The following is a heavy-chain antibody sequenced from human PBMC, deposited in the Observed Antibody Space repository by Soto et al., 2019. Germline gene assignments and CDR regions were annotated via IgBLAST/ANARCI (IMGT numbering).Heavy chain of an antibody. Sequence: SETLSLTCSVSGGSLSSGPYSWGWIRQPPGKGLERIGIFYYSGSTHYNPSLASRVTISVDTSKNQFFLKVTSVTAADTAMYYFARLGGYCSSTSCYGYYGMDVWGQGTTVTVSS. CDR1: GGSLSSGPYS. CDR2: FYYSGST. J-gene: IGHJ6*02. D-gene: IGHD2-2*01. CDR3: ARLGGYCSSTSCYGYYGMDV. V-gene: IGHV4-39*01.